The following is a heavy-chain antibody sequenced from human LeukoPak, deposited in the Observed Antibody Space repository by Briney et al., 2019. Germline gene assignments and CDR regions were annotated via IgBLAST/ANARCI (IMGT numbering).Heavy chain of an antibody. D-gene: IGHD1-1*01. CDR1: GGSISSSNW. J-gene: IGHJ4*01. Sequence: SETLSLTCAVSGGSISSSNWWSWVRQPPGKGLEWIGEISHSGSTNYNPSLEGRVTISVDKSKNQFSLELSSVTAADTAVYFCARVTGTTPFDCWGHGTLVTVSS. V-gene: IGHV4-4*02. CDR2: ISHSGST. CDR3: ARVTGTTPFDC.